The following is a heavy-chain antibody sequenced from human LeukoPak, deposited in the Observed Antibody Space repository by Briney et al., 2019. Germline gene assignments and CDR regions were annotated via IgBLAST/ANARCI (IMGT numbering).Heavy chain of an antibody. CDR3: AREGTTVTHFDY. CDR2: IYSSGST. J-gene: IGHJ4*02. D-gene: IGHD4-11*01. CDR1: GGSISGYY. Sequence: KPSETLSLTCTVSGGSISGYYWSWIRQPPGKGLEWIGYIYSSGSTNYNPSLKSRVTISIDTSKNQFSLKLSSVTAADTAAYYCAREGTTVTHFDYWGQGTLVTVSS. V-gene: IGHV4-59*01.